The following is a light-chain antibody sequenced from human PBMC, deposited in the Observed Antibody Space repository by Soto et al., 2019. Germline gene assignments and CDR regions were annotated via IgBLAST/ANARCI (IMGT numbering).Light chain of an antibody. Sequence: DIQLTQSPSFLSASVGDGVTITCRASQGISSYLAWFQQKPGRAPNLLIYGASTLQSGVPSRFSGSGSGTDFTLTISNLQPEDFATYYCQQLNAYPLTFGQGTRLEIK. CDR3: QQLNAYPLT. V-gene: IGKV1-9*01. CDR2: GAS. CDR1: QGISSY. J-gene: IGKJ5*01.